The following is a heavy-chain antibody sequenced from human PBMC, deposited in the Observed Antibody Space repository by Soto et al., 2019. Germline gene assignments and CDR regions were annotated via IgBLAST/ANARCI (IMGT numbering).Heavy chain of an antibody. CDR2: IYYSGST. V-gene: IGHV4-31*03. J-gene: IGHJ4*02. D-gene: IGHD3-22*01. CDR3: ARASYYYDSSGYPLDY. CDR1: GGSIISGGYY. Sequence: PSETLSLTCTVSGGSIISGGYYWSWIRQHPGKGLEWIGYIYYSGSTYYNPSLKSRVTISVDTSKNQFSLKLSSVTAADTAVYYCARASYYYDSSGYPLDYWGQGTLVTVSS.